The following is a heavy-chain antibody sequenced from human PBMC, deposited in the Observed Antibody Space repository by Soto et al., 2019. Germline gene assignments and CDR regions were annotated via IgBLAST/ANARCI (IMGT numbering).Heavy chain of an antibody. CDR1: GFTFSNAW. J-gene: IGHJ3*02. D-gene: IGHD6-19*01. Sequence: EVQLVESGGGLVKPGGSLRLSCAASGFTFSNAWMSWVRQAPGKGLEWVGRIKSKTDGGTTDYAAPVKGRFTISRDDSKNTLYLQMNSLKTEDTAVYYCITGGWRFGAFDIWGQGTMVTVSS. CDR2: IKSKTDGGTT. CDR3: ITGGWRFGAFDI. V-gene: IGHV3-15*01.